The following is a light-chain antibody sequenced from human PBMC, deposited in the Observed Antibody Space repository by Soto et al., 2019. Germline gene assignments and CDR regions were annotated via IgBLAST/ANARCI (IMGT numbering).Light chain of an antibody. V-gene: IGLV2-23*01. CDR2: EGS. Sequence: QSALTQPASVSGSPGQSITISCTGTSSDVGSYNLVSWYQQHPGKAPKFMIYEGSKRPSGVSNRFSGSQSGNTASLTISGLQAEDEADYYCCSYAGNVVFGGGTKLTVL. CDR3: CSYAGNVV. J-gene: IGLJ2*01. CDR1: SSDVGSYNL.